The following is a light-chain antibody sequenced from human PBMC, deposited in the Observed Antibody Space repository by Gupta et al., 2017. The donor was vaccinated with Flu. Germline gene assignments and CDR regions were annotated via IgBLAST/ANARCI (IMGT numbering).Light chain of an antibody. CDR1: QSVLYSSSNKND. CDR3: QQYYTSPRT. Sequence: SLGETATISCKSSQSVLYSSSNKNDLAWYQQKPGQPPKLLIYWASTRESGVPDRFSGSGSGTEFALTIRSLQAEDVAVYYCQQYYTSPRTFGGGTKVEIK. J-gene: IGKJ4*02. CDR2: WAS. V-gene: IGKV4-1*01.